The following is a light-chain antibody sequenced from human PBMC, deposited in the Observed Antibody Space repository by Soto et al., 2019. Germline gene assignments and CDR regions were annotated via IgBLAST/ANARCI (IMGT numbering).Light chain of an antibody. CDR2: DVS. CDR3: SSYRSSSTVYV. V-gene: IGLV2-14*01. CDR1: SSDVGGYNY. Sequence: QSVPTQPATVSGSTGQSITICCTGNSSDVGGYNYVSWYQQHPGEAPKLLIYDVSNRPPGVSNRFSGSKSGNTASLTISVLQAEDEADYYCSSYRSSSTVYVFATGTKVTVL. J-gene: IGLJ1*01.